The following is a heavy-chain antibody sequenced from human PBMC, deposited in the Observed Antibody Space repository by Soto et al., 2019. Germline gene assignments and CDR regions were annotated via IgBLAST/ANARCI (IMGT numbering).Heavy chain of an antibody. CDR2: THPGDSET. V-gene: IGHV5-51*01. CDR1: GDSFNTYW. J-gene: IGHJ6*02. CDR3: ARQGKDGHNQGYGMDV. Sequence: PGESLKISCKGSGDSFNTYWIAWVRQMPGKGLEWVGITHPGDSETRYSPSFEGQVTISADKSISTAYLQWSSLKASDTAMYYCARQGKDGHNQGYGMDVWGQGTTVTVSS.